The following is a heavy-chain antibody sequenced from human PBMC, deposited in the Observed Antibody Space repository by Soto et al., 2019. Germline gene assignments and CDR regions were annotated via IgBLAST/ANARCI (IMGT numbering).Heavy chain of an antibody. Sequence: ESGGGVVQPGRSLRLSCAASGFTFSTYGMHWVRHAPGKGLEWVAVISYDGSNKYYADSVKGRFTISRDNSKNTLYLQMSSLRAEDTAVYYCAKGFSYSVIDYWGQGTLVTVSS. D-gene: IGHD5-18*01. CDR1: GFTFSTYG. V-gene: IGHV3-30*18. CDR3: AKGFSYSVIDY. J-gene: IGHJ4*02. CDR2: ISYDGSNK.